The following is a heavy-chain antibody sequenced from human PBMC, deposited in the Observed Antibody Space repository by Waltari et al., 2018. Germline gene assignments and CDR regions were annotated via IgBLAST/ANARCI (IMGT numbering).Heavy chain of an antibody. V-gene: IGHV3-48*03. Sequence: EVQLVESGGGLVQPGGSLRLSCAASGFTFSSYEMNWVRQAPGKGLEWVSYISSRGSTIYYADSVKGRFTISRDNAKNSLYLQMNSLRAEDTAVYYCARHKLERGYFDYWGQGTLVTVSS. CDR2: ISSRGSTI. CDR1: GFTFSSYE. D-gene: IGHD1-1*01. CDR3: ARHKLERGYFDY. J-gene: IGHJ4*02.